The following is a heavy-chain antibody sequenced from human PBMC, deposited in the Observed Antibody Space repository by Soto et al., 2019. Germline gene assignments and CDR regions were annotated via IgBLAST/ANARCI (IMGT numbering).Heavy chain of an antibody. J-gene: IGHJ3*02. CDR2: IYYSGST. D-gene: IGHD2-15*01. CDR1: GGSVSSGSYY. V-gene: IGHV4-61*01. Sequence: QVQLQESGPGLVKPSETLSLTCTVSGGSVSSGSYYWSWIRQPPGKGLEWIGYIYYSGSTNYNPSLTSRVTISVDTSKNQFSLKLSSVTAADTAVYYCARRRFDVVVVAASDAFDIWGQGTMVTVSS. CDR3: ARRRFDVVVVAASDAFDI.